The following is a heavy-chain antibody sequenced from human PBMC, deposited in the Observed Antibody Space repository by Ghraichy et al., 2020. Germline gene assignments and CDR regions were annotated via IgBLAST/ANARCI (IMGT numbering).Heavy chain of an antibody. CDR2: IIPIFGTA. D-gene: IGHD3-3*01. J-gene: IGHJ6*02. Sequence: SVKVSCKASGGTFSSYAISWVRQAPGQGLEWMGGIIPIFGTANYAQKFQGRVTITADESTSTAYMELSSLRSEDTAVYYCARPDFWSGYYPPLEYYYYYGMDVWGQGTTVTVSS. CDR1: GGTFSSYA. CDR3: ARPDFWSGYYPPLEYYYYYGMDV. V-gene: IGHV1-69*13.